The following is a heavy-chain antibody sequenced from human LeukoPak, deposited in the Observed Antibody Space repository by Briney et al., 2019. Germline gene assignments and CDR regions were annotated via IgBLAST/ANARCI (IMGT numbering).Heavy chain of an antibody. J-gene: IGHJ4*02. CDR1: GFTFSSHA. V-gene: IGHV3-23*01. D-gene: IGHD3-10*01. Sequence: PGGSLRLSCAASGFTFSSHAMSWVRQAPGKGLEWVSAISGSGGSTYYADSVKGRFTISRDNSKNTLYLQMNSLRAEDTAVYYCAKRNYGSGSCVGGFDYWGQGTLVTVSS. CDR2: ISGSGGST. CDR3: AKRNYGSGSCVGGFDY.